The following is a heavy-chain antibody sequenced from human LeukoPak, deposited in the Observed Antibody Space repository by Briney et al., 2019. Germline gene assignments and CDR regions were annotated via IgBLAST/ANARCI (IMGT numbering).Heavy chain of an antibody. CDR3: ARIGYSSSSFDF. Sequence: GGSLRLSCAASGFTFSSYWMSWVRQAPGKGLEWVANVKQDGSVEYYVVSVKGRFTISRDNAKESLYLQMNSLRAEDTAVYYCARIGYSSSSFDFWGQGTLVAVSS. V-gene: IGHV3-7*05. J-gene: IGHJ4*02. CDR1: GFTFSSYW. D-gene: IGHD6-6*01. CDR2: VKQDGSVE.